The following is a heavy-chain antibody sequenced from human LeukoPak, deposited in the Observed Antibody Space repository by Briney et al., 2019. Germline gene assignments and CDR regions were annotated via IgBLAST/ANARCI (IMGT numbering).Heavy chain of an antibody. V-gene: IGHV1-2*04. D-gene: IGHD6-13*01. Sequence: ASVKVSCKASGYTFTGYYMHWVRQAPGQGLEWMGWINPNNGGTNYAQKFQGWVTITRDTSISTAYMELSRLRSDGTAVYYCARGADSSSWSSSYWYFDLWGRGTLVTVSS. J-gene: IGHJ2*01. CDR1: GYTFTGYY. CDR3: ARGADSSSWSSSYWYFDL. CDR2: INPNNGGT.